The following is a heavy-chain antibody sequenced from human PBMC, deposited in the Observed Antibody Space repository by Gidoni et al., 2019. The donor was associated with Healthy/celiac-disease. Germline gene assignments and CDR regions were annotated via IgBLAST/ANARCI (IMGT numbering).Heavy chain of an antibody. V-gene: IGHV4-59*01. Sequence: QVQLQESGPGLVKPSETLSLTCTVSGGSISSYYWSWSRQPPGKGLEWIGYIYYSGSTNYNPSLKSRVTISVDTSKNQFSLKLSSVTAADTAVYYCARRAVAARFNPWGQGTLVTVSS. J-gene: IGHJ5*02. D-gene: IGHD2-15*01. CDR3: ARRAVAARFNP. CDR2: IYYSGST. CDR1: GGSISSYY.